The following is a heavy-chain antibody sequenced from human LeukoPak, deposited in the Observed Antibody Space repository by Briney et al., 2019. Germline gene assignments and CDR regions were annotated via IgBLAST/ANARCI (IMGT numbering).Heavy chain of an antibody. J-gene: IGHJ4*02. D-gene: IGHD1-26*01. CDR2: INHSGST. CDR1: GGSISSGNW. CDR3: ARDLGIGGSPPTY. V-gene: IGHV4-4*02. Sequence: PSETLSLTCAVSGGSISSGNWWSWVRQPPGKGLEWIGEINHSGSTNYNPSLKSRVTISVDKSKNQFSLKLTPVTAADTAFYYCARDLGIGGSPPTYWGQGTLVTVSS.